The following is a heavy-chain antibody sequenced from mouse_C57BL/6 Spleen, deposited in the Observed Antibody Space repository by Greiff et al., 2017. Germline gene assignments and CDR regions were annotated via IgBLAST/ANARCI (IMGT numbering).Heavy chain of an antibody. CDR3: ARGGTTAPFDY. Sequence: QVQLQQPGAELVRPGSSVKLSCKASGYTFTSYWMHWVKQSPIQGLEWIGNIDPSDRETHYNQKFKDKATLTVDKSSGTAYMQLSSLTSEDSAVYYCARGGTTAPFDYWGQGTTLTVSS. J-gene: IGHJ2*01. CDR1: GYTFTSYW. V-gene: IGHV1-52*01. CDR2: IDPSDRET. D-gene: IGHD1-2*01.